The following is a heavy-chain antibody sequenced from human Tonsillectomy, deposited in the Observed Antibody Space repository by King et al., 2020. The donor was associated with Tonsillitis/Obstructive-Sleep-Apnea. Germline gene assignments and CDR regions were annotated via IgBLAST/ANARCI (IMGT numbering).Heavy chain of an antibody. CDR2: TSGTGGTT. Sequence: VQLVESGGGLVQPGGSLRLSCAASGFTFSNYAMSWVRQTPGKGLEWVSATSGTGGTTYSTDSMKGRFTISRDNSKNTLYLQMNSLRAEDTAVYFCAKVFGDYVIDYWGQGTLVTVSS. CDR3: AKVFGDYVIDY. J-gene: IGHJ4*02. D-gene: IGHD4-17*01. V-gene: IGHV3-23*04. CDR1: GFTFSNYA.